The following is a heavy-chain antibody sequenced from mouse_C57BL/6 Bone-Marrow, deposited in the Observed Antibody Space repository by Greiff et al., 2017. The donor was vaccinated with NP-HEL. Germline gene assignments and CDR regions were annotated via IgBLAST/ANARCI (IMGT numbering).Heavy chain of an antibody. V-gene: IGHV1-74*01. CDR1: GYTFTSYW. Sequence: VKLQQPGAELVKPGASVKVSCKASGYTFTSYWMHWVKQRPGQGLEWIGRIHPSDSDTNYNQKFKGKATLTVDKSSSTAYMQLSSLTSEDSAVYYCANYYGSSFRYWYFDVWGTGTTVTVSS. J-gene: IGHJ1*03. CDR2: IHPSDSDT. CDR3: ANYYGSSFRYWYFDV. D-gene: IGHD1-1*01.